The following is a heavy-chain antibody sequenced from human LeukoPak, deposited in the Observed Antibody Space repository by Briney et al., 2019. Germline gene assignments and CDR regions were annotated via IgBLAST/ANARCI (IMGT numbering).Heavy chain of an antibody. J-gene: IGHJ4*02. CDR2: IYSGGST. V-gene: IGHV3-53*01. Sequence: PGGSLRLSCAASGFTVSSNYMSWVRQVPGKGLEWVSVIYSGGSTYYADSVKGRFTISRDNSKNTLYLQMNSLRAEDTAVYYCARVLVGAIDYWGQGTLVTVSS. D-gene: IGHD1-26*01. CDR3: ARVLVGAIDY. CDR1: GFTVSSNY.